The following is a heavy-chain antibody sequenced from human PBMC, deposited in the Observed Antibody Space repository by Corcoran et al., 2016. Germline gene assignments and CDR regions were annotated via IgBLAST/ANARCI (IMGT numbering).Heavy chain of an antibody. Sequence: QVQLQQSGPGLVKPSQTLSLTCAISGDSVSSNSAAWNWIRHSPSRGLEWLGRTYYRSKWYNDYAVSVKSRITINPDTSNNQFYLQLHSVTTECTDVDYGARDKREEVRYYYYGMDVWGQVTTVTGSS. CDR2: TYYRSKWYN. D-gene: IGHD6-25*01. CDR1: GDSVSSNSAA. J-gene: IGHJ6*02. V-gene: IGHV6-1*01. CDR3: ARDKREEVRYYYYGMDV.